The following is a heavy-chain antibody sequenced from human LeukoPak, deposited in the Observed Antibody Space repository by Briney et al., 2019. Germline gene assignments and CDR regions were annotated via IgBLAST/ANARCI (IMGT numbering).Heavy chain of an antibody. CDR3: AREFGHGRWYFDY. D-gene: IGHD4-23*01. V-gene: IGHV3-30*01. CDR1: GVSFSSYD. J-gene: IGHJ4*02. Sequence: GGALRLSCAASGVSFSSYDMHCGCEAPRKGLEWVSVIGNDGNAQYYSDSARGRFTISRDNSENTLYLQMNNLRTGDTAVYYCAREFGHGRWYFDYWGQGTLVTVSS. CDR2: IGNDGNAQ.